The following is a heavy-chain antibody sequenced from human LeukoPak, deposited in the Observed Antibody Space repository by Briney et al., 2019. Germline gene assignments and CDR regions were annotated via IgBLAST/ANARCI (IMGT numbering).Heavy chain of an antibody. CDR1: GFTFSSYS. CDR3: ARANSSGYYRFDY. CDR2: ISSSSSTI. V-gene: IGHV3-48*04. J-gene: IGHJ4*02. D-gene: IGHD3-22*01. Sequence: PGGSLRLSCAASGFTFSSYSMNWVRQAPGKGLEWVSYISSSSSTIYYADSVKGRFTISRDNAKNSLYLQMNSLRAEDTAVYYCARANSSGYYRFDYWAREPWSPSPQ.